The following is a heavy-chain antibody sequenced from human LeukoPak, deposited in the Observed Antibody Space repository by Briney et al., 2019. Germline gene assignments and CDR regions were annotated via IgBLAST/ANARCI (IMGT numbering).Heavy chain of an antibody. J-gene: IGHJ5*02. CDR1: GFTFSSYD. Sequence: GGSLRLSCAASGFTFSSYDMHWVRQATGKGLEWVSAIGTAGDTYYPGSVKGRFTISRENAKNSLYLQMNSLRAGDTAVYYCARGYGIAEETNWFDPWGQGTLVTVSS. V-gene: IGHV3-13*01. CDR2: IGTAGDT. CDR3: ARGYGIAEETNWFDP. D-gene: IGHD6-13*01.